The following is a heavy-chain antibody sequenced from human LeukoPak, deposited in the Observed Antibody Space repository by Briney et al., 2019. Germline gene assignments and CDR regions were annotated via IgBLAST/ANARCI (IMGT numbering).Heavy chain of an antibody. CDR1: GYTFTSYG. Sequence: ASVKVSCKASGYTFTSYGISWVRQAPGQGLEWMGWISAYNGNTNYAQKLQGRVTMTTDTSTSTAYMELRSLRSDDTAMYYCARDRRVAARWGYYFDYWGQGTLVTVSS. V-gene: IGHV1-18*01. J-gene: IGHJ4*02. CDR3: ARDRRVAARWGYYFDY. D-gene: IGHD6-13*01. CDR2: ISAYNGNT.